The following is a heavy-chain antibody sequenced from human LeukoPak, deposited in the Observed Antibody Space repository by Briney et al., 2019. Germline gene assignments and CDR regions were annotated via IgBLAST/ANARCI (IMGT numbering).Heavy chain of an antibody. Sequence: PGGSLRLSCAASGFTFSDYYMSWIRQAPGKGLEWVSYISSSSSYTSYADSVKGRFTISRDNAKNSLYLQMNSLRAEDTAVYYCAREGGYCSSTSCYERSSLYYFDYWGQGTLVTVSS. CDR2: ISSSSSYT. D-gene: IGHD2-2*01. CDR1: GFTFSDYY. V-gene: IGHV3-11*06. J-gene: IGHJ4*02. CDR3: AREGGYCSSTSCYERSSLYYFDY.